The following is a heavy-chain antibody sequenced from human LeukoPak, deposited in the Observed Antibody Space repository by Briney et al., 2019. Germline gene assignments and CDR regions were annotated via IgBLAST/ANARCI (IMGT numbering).Heavy chain of an antibody. CDR1: GFTFDNYR. CDR3: TKRVKYGGTWDHFAD. D-gene: IGHD1-26*01. J-gene: IGHJ4*02. V-gene: IGHV3-23*01. Sequence: GGSLRLSCAASGFTFDNYRMSWGRQAPGKGLEWVSPVNADGGNTYYADSVKGRFTISRDNSKSTLILQMNSLRVEDTALYYCTKRVKYGGTWDHFADWGQGTLVTVSS. CDR2: VNADGGNT.